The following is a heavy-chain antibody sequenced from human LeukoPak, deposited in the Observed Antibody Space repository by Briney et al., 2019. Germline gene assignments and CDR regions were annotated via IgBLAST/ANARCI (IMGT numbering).Heavy chain of an antibody. D-gene: IGHD3-3*01. CDR1: GFTFSSYE. CDR2: ISSSSRII. Sequence: GSLRLSCAASGFTFSSYEMNWVRQAPGKGLEWVSYISSSSRIIYYADSVKGRFTISRDNAKNSLYLQMNSLRAEDTAVFYCARDRGGTDDFWSGYYTGYFDYWGQGTLVTVSS. V-gene: IGHV3-48*01. J-gene: IGHJ4*02. CDR3: ARDRGGTDDFWSGYYTGYFDY.